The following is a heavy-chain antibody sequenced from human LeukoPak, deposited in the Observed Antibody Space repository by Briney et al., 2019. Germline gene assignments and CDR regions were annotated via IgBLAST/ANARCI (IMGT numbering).Heavy chain of an antibody. CDR2: INPNSGGT. J-gene: IGHJ4*02. CDR3: ARGDVLGIAVAGPLYFDY. V-gene: IGHV1-2*04. Sequence: ASVKVSCKASGYTFTGYYMHWVRQAPGQGLEWMGWINPNSGGTNYAQKFQGWVTMTRDTSISTAYMELSRPRSDDTAVYYCARGDVLGIAVAGPLYFDYWGQGTLVTVSS. CDR1: GYTFTGYY. D-gene: IGHD6-19*01.